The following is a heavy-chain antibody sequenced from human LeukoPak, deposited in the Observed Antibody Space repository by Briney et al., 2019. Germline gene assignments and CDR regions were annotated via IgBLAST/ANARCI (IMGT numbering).Heavy chain of an antibody. V-gene: IGHV3-11*04. D-gene: IGHD3/OR15-3a*01. CDR1: GFTFSDYY. J-gene: IGHJ6*03. CDR3: ARAGLDRRHYYYYMDV. Sequence: GGSLRLSCVASGFTFSDYYMSWVRQAPGKGLEWLSNIRGSGGAISYADSVKGRFTIFRDNTKSSLYLQMDSLRVADTAVYYCARAGLDRRHYYYYMDVWGKGTTVTVSS. CDR2: IRGSGGAI.